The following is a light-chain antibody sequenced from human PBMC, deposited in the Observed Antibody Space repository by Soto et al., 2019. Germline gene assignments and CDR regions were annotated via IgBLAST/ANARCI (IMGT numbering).Light chain of an antibody. J-gene: IGLJ3*02. V-gene: IGLV2-8*01. CDR2: EVT. CDR1: SSDVGGYNY. Sequence: QSALTQPPSASGSPGQSVTISCTGTSSDVGGYNYVSWYQQHPGKAPKLMIYEVTKRPSGVPGRFSGSKSGNTASLTVSGLQAGDEGDYYCSAYTARSTLVFGGGTKVTVL. CDR3: SAYTARSTLV.